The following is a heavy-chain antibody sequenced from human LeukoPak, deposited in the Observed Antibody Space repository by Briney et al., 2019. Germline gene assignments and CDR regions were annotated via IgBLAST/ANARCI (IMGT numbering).Heavy chain of an antibody. D-gene: IGHD2-21*01. CDR1: GYTFTSYD. V-gene: IGHV1-3*01. J-gene: IGHJ4*02. Sequence: GASVKVSCKASGYTFTSYDINWVRQATGQGLEWMGWINAGNGNTKYSQKFQGRVTITRDTSASTAYMELSSLRSEDTAVYYCARARWGWEAYFDYWGQGTLVTVSS. CDR3: ARARWGWEAYFDY. CDR2: INAGNGNT.